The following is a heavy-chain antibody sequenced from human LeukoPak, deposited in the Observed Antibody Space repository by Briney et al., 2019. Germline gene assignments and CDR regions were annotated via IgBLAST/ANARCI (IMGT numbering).Heavy chain of an antibody. CDR1: GYTFTSYD. CDR3: ARRKDFWSGLVGYYYGMDV. Sequence: GASVKVSCKASGYTFTSYDINWVRRATGQGLEWMGWMNPNSGNTGYAQKFQGRVTMTRNTSISTAYMELSSLRSEDTAVYYCARRKDFWSGLVGYYYGMDVWGQGTTVTVSS. J-gene: IGHJ6*02. V-gene: IGHV1-8*01. CDR2: MNPNSGNT. D-gene: IGHD3-3*01.